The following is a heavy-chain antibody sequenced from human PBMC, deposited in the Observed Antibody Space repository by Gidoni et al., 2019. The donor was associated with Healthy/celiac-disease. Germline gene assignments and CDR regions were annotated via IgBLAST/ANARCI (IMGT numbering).Heavy chain of an antibody. D-gene: IGHD2-15*01. CDR2: IYYSGST. CDR1: GGSPSSCGYY. Sequence: QVQLQESGPGLVKPSQTLSLNCTVSGGSPSSCGYYWSWIRQHPGKGLEWIGYIYYSGSTYYNPSLKSRVTISVDTSKNQFSLKLSSVTAADTAVYYCAAGVVDYNWFDPWGQGTLVTVSS. CDR3: AAGVVDYNWFDP. V-gene: IGHV4-31*03. J-gene: IGHJ5*02.